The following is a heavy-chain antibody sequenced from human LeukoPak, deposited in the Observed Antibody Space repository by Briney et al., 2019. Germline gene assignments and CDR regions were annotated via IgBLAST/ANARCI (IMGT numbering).Heavy chain of an antibody. CDR1: GGTFSSYA. D-gene: IGHD3-9*01. CDR3: ARGDILTGYYKYYYYYYMDV. CDR2: IIPIFGTV. J-gene: IGHJ6*03. V-gene: IGHV1-69*05. Sequence: ASVKVSCKASGGTFSSYAISWVRQAPGQGLEWMGGIIPIFGTVNYAQKFQGKVTITTDESTSTAYMELSSLRSEDTAVYYCARGDILTGYYKYYYYYYMDVWGKGTTVTVSS.